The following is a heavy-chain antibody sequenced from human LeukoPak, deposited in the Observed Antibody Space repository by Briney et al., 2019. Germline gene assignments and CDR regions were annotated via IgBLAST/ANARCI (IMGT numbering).Heavy chain of an antibody. CDR2: IYSGGST. V-gene: IGHV3-66*01. CDR3: AKDSSSGYSSYYYYYMDV. Sequence: GESLRLSCAASGFTVSSNYMSWVRQAPGKGLEWVSIIYSGGSTYYADSVKGRFTISRDNSKNTLYLQMNSLRAEDTAVYYCAKDSSSGYSSYYYYYMDVWGKGTTVTISS. J-gene: IGHJ6*03. CDR1: GFTVSSNY. D-gene: IGHD5-12*01.